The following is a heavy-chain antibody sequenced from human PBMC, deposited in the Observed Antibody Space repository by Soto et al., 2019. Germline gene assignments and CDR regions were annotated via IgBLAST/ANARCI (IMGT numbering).Heavy chain of an antibody. CDR3: ARVPDY. Sequence: SETLCLTCGVSGGSTGGGCDSWSWIRQPPGKGLEWIGYIYHSGSTYYNPSLKSRVTISVDTSKNQFSLKLSSVTAADTAVYYCARVPDYWGQGILVTVSS. D-gene: IGHD2-2*01. V-gene: IGHV4-30-2*01. J-gene: IGHJ4*02. CDR2: IYHSGST. CDR1: GGSTGGGCDS.